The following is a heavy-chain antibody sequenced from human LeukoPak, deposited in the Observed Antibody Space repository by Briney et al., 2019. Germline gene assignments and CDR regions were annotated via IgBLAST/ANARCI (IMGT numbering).Heavy chain of an antibody. CDR2: IYYSGST. J-gene: IGHJ3*02. CDR1: GGSISSSSYY. CDR3: ARLTETPGFDAFDI. Sequence: PSETLSLTCTVSGGSISSSSYYWGWIRQPPGKGLEWIGSIYYSGSTYYNPSLKSRVTISVDTSKNQFSLKLSSVTAADTAVYYCARLTETPGFDAFDIWGQGTMVTVSS. V-gene: IGHV4-39*01.